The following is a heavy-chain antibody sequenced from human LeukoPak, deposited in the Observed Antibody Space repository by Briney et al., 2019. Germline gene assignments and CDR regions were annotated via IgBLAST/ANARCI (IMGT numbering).Heavy chain of an antibody. V-gene: IGHV1-69*05. CDR3: ARATSIVGANDY. Sequence: SVKVSFKASGGTFSIYAISWVRQAPGQGLEWMGGIIPIFGTANYAQKFQGRVTITTDESTSTAYMELSSLRSEDTAVYYCARATSIVGANDYWGQGTLVTVSS. D-gene: IGHD1-26*01. CDR2: IIPIFGTA. CDR1: GGTFSIYA. J-gene: IGHJ4*02.